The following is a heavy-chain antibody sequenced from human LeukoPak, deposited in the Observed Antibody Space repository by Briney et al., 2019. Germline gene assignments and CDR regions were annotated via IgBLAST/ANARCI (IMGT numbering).Heavy chain of an antibody. Sequence: SVKVSCKASGGTFSSYTISWVLQAPGQGLEWMERIIPILGIANYAQKFQGRVTITADKSTSTAYMELSSLRSEDTAVYYCAIASQLSVVLFYYYMDVWGKGTTVTVSS. J-gene: IGHJ6*03. CDR1: GGTFSSYT. CDR2: IIPILGIA. D-gene: IGHD3-16*02. V-gene: IGHV1-69*02. CDR3: AIASQLSVVLFYYYMDV.